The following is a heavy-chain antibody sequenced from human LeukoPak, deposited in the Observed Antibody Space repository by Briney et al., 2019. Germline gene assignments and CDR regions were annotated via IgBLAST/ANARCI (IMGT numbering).Heavy chain of an antibody. V-gene: IGHV3-30*18. CDR2: TSYDGSNN. CDR1: GFTFNRHG. CDR3: AKGSENWGRGRNYGMDV. D-gene: IGHD7-27*01. Sequence: PGGSLRLSCAASGFTFNRHGMNWVRQAPGKGLEWVAVTSYDGSNNYYSESVKGRFTISRDNSKNTVSLQMNSLRADDTAVYYCAKGSENWGRGRNYGMDVWGQGTTVTVS. J-gene: IGHJ6*02.